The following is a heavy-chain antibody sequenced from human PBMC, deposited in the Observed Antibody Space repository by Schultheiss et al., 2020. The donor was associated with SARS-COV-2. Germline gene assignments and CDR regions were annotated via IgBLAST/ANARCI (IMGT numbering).Heavy chain of an antibody. CDR3: ARDGCSTSCFDAFDI. V-gene: IGHV3-30*04. J-gene: IGHJ3*02. CDR2: ISYDGSNK. D-gene: IGHD2-2*01. Sequence: GGSLRLSCAASGFTFSSYAMSWVRQAPGKGLEWVAVISYDGSNKYYADSVKGRFTISRDNSKNTLYLQMNSLRAEDTAVYYCARDGCSTSCFDAFDIWGQGTMVTVSS. CDR1: GFTFSSYA.